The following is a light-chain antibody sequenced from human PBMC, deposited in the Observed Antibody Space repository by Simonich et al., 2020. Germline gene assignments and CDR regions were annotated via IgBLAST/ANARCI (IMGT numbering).Light chain of an antibody. CDR2: DVS. J-gene: IGLJ2*01. CDR3: SSYTISSTLV. Sequence: QAALAQPASGSGSPGQSIPLSRTGTSSHVGGYHYVAWYQQHPGKAPKLLIYDVSKRPSGVSNRFSGSKSGNPASLTISGLQAEDEADYYCSSYTISSTLVFGGGTKLTVL. V-gene: IGLV2-14*01. CDR1: SSHVGGYHY.